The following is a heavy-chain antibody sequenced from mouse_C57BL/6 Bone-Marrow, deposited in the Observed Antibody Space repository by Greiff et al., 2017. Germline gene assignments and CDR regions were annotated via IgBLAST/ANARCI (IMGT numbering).Heavy chain of an antibody. CDR3: ARDLYDYDRFAY. J-gene: IGHJ3*01. D-gene: IGHD2-4*01. V-gene: IGHV3-6*01. CDR2: ISYDGSN. CDR1: GYSITSGYY. Sequence: EVKLVESGPGLVKPSQSLSLTCSVTGYSITSGYYWNWIRQFPGNKLEWMGYISYDGSNNYNPSLKNRISITRDTSKNQFFLKLNSVTTEDTATYYCARDLYDYDRFAYWGQGTLVTVSA.